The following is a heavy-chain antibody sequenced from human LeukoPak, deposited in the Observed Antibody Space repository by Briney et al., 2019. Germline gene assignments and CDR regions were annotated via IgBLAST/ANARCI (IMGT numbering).Heavy chain of an antibody. CDR3: ASHSSSWYSSTMDV. CDR2: ISSSSSYI. Sequence: GGSLRLSCAASGFTFSNYAMSWVRQAPGKGLEWVSSISSSSSYIYYADSVKGRFTISRDNAKNSLYLQMNSLRAEDTAVYYCASHSSSWYSSTMDVWGKGTTATVSS. CDR1: GFTFSNYA. D-gene: IGHD6-13*01. J-gene: IGHJ6*03. V-gene: IGHV3-21*01.